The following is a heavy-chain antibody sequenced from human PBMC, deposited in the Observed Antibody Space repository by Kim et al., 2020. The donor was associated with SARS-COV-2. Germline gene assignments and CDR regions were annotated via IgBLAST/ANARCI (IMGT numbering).Heavy chain of an antibody. J-gene: IGHJ6*02. CDR3: ASYTDYDILTGSYSYYYYYGMDV. CDR2: IYYSGST. CDR1: GGSVSSGSYY. D-gene: IGHD3-9*01. V-gene: IGHV4-61*01. Sequence: SETLSLTCTVSGGSVSSGSYYWSWIRQPPGKGLEWIGYIYYSGSTNYNPSLKSRVTISVDTSKNQFSLKLSSVTAADTAVYYCASYTDYDILTGSYSYYYYYGMDVWGQGTTVTVSS.